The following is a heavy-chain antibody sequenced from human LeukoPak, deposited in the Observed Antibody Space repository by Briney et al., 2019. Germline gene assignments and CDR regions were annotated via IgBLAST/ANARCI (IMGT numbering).Heavy chain of an antibody. J-gene: IGHJ3*02. CDR2: IRGSGGGT. CDR3: TRDPNGDYVGAFDM. CDR1: GITFNTYA. Sequence: PGGSLRLSCAASGITFNTYAMTWVRQAPGKGLEWVSSIRGSGGGTDYADSVKGRFTISRDNSRDTLFLQMNSLRAEDTALYYCTRDPNGDYVGAFDMWGPGTMVTVSS. V-gene: IGHV3-23*01. D-gene: IGHD4-17*01.